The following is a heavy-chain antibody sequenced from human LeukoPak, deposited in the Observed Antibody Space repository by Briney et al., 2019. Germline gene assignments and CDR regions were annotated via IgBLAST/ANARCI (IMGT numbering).Heavy chain of an antibody. CDR1: GYTFTSYY. V-gene: IGHV1-46*03. CDR3: AYYYGSGSYLDY. D-gene: IGHD3-10*01. J-gene: IGHJ4*02. Sequence: ASVKVSCKASGYTFTSYYMHWVRQAPGQGLEWMGLINPTGGSTGYAQKFQGRVTITADESTSTAYMELSSLRSEDTAVYYCAYYYGSGSYLDYWGQGTLVTVSS. CDR2: INPTGGST.